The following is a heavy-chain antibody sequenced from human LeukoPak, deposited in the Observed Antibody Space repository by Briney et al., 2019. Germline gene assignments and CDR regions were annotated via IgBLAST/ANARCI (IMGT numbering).Heavy chain of an antibody. Sequence: ASVKVSCKASGGTFSSYAISWVRQAPGQGLEWMGGIIPIFGTANYAQKFQGRVTITADESTSTAYVELSSLRSEDTAVYYCARSRSNIVVVIAIGVYAFDIWGQGTMVTVSS. CDR3: ARSRSNIVVVIAIGVYAFDI. J-gene: IGHJ3*02. CDR2: IIPIFGTA. CDR1: GGTFSSYA. V-gene: IGHV1-69*13. D-gene: IGHD2-21*01.